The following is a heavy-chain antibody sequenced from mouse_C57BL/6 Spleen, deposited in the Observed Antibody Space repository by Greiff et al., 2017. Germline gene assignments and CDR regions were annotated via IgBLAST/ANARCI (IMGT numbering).Heavy chain of an antibody. D-gene: IGHD1-1*01. CDR1: GYTFTSYG. J-gene: IGHJ2*01. V-gene: IGHV1-81*01. CDR3: ARWNTTVLAKGDY. CDR2: IYPRSGYT. Sequence: QVQLKQSGAELARPGASVKMSCKASGYTFTSYGISWVKQRPGQGLEWIGEIYPRSGYTYYNEKFKGKATLTADKSSSTAYMELRSLTSEDSAVYFGARWNTTVLAKGDYWGQGTTLTVSS.